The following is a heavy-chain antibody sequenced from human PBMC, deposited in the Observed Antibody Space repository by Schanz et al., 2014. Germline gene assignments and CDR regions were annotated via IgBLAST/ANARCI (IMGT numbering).Heavy chain of an antibody. CDR1: GYTFNSYA. D-gene: IGHD5-12*01. J-gene: IGHJ4*02. CDR3: ARGRGGNTGYEAADY. CDR2: INSNTGNP. V-gene: IGHV7-4-1*02. Sequence: QVQLVQSGSELKKPGASVTVSCKTSGYTFNSYALNWVRQAPGQGLEWMGWINSNTGNPTYAPAFTGRFVFSLDTSVSTAYLQIIGLQAEDSAVFYCARGRGGNTGYEAADYWGQGTRVTVSS.